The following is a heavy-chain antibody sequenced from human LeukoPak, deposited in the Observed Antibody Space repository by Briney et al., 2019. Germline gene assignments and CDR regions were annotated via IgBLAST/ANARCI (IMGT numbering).Heavy chain of an antibody. V-gene: IGHV3-30*02. CDR3: AKDGSDYFDY. D-gene: IGHD1-26*01. CDR2: IQYDEIKK. CDR1: GLTFKNSG. Sequence: GGSLRLSCTVSGLTFKNSGMHWVRQAPGKGLEWVAFIQYDEIKKFYADSVKGRFTISRDNSKNTLSLQMDSLRAEDTAVYYCAKDGSDYFDYWGQGTLVTVSS. J-gene: IGHJ4*02.